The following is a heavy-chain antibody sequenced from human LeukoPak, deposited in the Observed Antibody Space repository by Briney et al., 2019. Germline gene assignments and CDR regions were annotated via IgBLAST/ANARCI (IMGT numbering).Heavy chain of an antibody. CDR2: ITNSGDTT. CDR3: ARDEKYDSSGFELYYYYYMDV. Sequence: GGSLRLSCAASGFTFSSYAMSWVRQAPGKGLEWLSTITNSGDTTYYADSAKGRFTISRDNAKNSLYLQMNSLRAEDTAIYYCARDEKYDSSGFELYYYYYMDVWGKGTTVTVSS. D-gene: IGHD3-22*01. CDR1: GFTFSSYA. V-gene: IGHV3-23*01. J-gene: IGHJ6*03.